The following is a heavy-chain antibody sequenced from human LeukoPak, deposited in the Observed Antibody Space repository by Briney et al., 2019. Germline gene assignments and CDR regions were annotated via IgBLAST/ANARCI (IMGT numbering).Heavy chain of an antibody. Sequence: PGGSLRLSCAASGFTFDDYGMSWVRQAPGKGLEWVSGINWNGGSTGYADSVKGRFTISRDNAKNSLYLQMNSLRAEDTAVYYCAKGGEWQQLAGLNYFDYWGQGTLVTVSS. V-gene: IGHV3-20*04. CDR1: GFTFDDYG. J-gene: IGHJ4*02. CDR3: AKGGEWQQLAGLNYFDY. D-gene: IGHD6-13*01. CDR2: INWNGGST.